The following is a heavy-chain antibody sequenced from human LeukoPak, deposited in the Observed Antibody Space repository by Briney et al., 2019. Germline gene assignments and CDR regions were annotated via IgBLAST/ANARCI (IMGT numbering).Heavy chain of an antibody. Sequence: GASVKVSCKASGYTFPNYGITWVRQAPGQGLEWMGWISASNGNTNYGQKLQGRVTMTTDTSTSTAYMELRSLRSDDTAVYYCARDSNDFWTGPPMGVWGKGTTVTVSS. CDR1: GYTFPNYG. D-gene: IGHD3/OR15-3a*01. J-gene: IGHJ6*04. CDR2: ISASNGNT. CDR3: ARDSNDFWTGPPMGV. V-gene: IGHV1-18*01.